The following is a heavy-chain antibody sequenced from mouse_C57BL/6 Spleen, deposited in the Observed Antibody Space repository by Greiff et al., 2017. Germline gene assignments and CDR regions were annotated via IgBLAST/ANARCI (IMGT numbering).Heavy chain of an antibody. CDR1: GFSLTSYG. V-gene: IGHV2-2*01. CDR3: ARNRGYDYDGAWFAY. D-gene: IGHD2-4*01. Sequence: VQWVESGPGLVQPSQSLSITCTVSGFSLTSYGVHWVRQSPGKGLEWLGVIWSGGSTDYNAAFISRLSISKDNSKSQVFFKMNSLQADDTAIYYCARNRGYDYDGAWFAYWGQGTLVTVSA. J-gene: IGHJ3*01. CDR2: IWSGGST.